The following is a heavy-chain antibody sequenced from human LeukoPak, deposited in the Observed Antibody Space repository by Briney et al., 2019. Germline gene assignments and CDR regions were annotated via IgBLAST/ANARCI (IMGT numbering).Heavy chain of an antibody. D-gene: IGHD5-18*01. J-gene: IGHJ4*02. Sequence: GGSLRLSCAASGFSFSSHAMSWVRQAPGKGLEWVSAISGSGGSTYYADSVKGRFTISRDNSKNTLYLQMNSLRAEDTAVYYCAKRWIPIYFDYWGQGTLVTVSS. CDR1: GFSFSSHA. CDR2: ISGSGGST. CDR3: AKRWIPIYFDY. V-gene: IGHV3-23*01.